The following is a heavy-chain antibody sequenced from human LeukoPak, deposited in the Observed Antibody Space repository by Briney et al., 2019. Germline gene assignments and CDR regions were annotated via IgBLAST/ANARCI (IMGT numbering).Heavy chain of an antibody. Sequence: TSHSLSLTCAIYRGSISGYYWNWIRQSPVKGLHWIGEIDHFGNTNSNSSLKSRVTILGDTSKTQFSLRLNSVTAADTAVYYCARGHNTHQTFYNYQFFDYWGQGTQVTVSS. CDR3: ARGHNTHQTFYNYQFFDY. J-gene: IGHJ4*02. V-gene: IGHV4-34*01. D-gene: IGHD1-1*01. CDR2: IDHFGNT. CDR1: RGSISGYY.